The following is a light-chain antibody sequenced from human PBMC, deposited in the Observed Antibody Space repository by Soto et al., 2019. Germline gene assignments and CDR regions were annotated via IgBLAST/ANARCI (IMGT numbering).Light chain of an antibody. CDR2: DAS. CDR1: QSIYSY. J-gene: IGKJ2*01. Sequence: EIVLTQSPATLSLSPGERATLSCSASQSIYSYLAWYQQKPGQAPRLLIYDASRRATGVPARFSASGSGTDFTLTISSLEPEDFAVYYCQQRSDWPRTFGRGTKLEIK. CDR3: QQRSDWPRT. V-gene: IGKV3-11*01.